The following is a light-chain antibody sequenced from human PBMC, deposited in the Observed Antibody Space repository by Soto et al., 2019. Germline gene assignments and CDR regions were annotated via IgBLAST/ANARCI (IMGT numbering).Light chain of an antibody. J-gene: IGLJ3*02. CDR1: SSDVGGYNY. V-gene: IGLV2-14*01. Sequence: QSALTQPASVSGSPGQSITIPCTGTSSDVGGYNYVSWYQQHPGQAPKLMIYEVNNRPSGVSNRFSGSKSGNTASLTISGLQAEAEADYYCSSYTSSSTRVFGGGTKLTVL. CDR2: EVN. CDR3: SSYTSSSTRV.